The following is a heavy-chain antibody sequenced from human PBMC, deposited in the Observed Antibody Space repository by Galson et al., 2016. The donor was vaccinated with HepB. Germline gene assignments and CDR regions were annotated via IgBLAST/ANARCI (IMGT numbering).Heavy chain of an antibody. J-gene: IGHJ6*02. CDR3: ARVGTTVTTQALGMDV. D-gene: IGHD4-17*01. CDR2: IYNSGST. Sequence: SETLSLTCTVSGGSISNYYWSWIRQPPGKGLEWIGYIYNSGSTNSNPSLKSRVTISVVTSKNQFSLKLSSVTAADTAVYYCARVGTTVTTQALGMDVWGQGTTVTVS. V-gene: IGHV4-59*01. CDR1: GGSISNYY.